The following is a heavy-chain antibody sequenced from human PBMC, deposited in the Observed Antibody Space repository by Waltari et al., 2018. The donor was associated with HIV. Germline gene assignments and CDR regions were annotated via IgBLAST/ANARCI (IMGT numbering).Heavy chain of an antibody. CDR3: ARIVPAAFGYFDY. CDR1: GGSFSGYY. CDR2: INHSGST. J-gene: IGHJ4*02. Sequence: QVQLQQWGAGPLKPSETLSLTCAVYGGSFSGYYWSWIRQPPGKGLEWIGEINHSGSTNYNPSLKSRVTISVDTSKNQFSLKLSSVTAADTAVYYCARIVPAAFGYFDYWGQGTLVTVSS. D-gene: IGHD2-2*01. V-gene: IGHV4-34*01.